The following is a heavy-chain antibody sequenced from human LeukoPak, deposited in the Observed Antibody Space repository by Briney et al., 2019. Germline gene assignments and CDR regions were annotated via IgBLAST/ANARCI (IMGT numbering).Heavy chain of an antibody. D-gene: IGHD3-22*01. CDR2: IYYSGST. CDR1: GGSISSYY. Sequence: SETLSLTCTVSGGSISSYYWSWIRQPPGKGLEWIGYIYYSGSTNYNPSLKSRVTLSVDTSKNQFSLKLSSVTAADTAVYYCARRYYYDSSGYPHDAFDIWGQGTMVTVSS. V-gene: IGHV4-59*01. J-gene: IGHJ3*02. CDR3: ARRYYYDSSGYPHDAFDI.